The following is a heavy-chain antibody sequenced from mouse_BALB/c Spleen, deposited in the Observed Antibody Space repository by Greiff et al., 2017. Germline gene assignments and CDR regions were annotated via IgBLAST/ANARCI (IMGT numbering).Heavy chain of an antibody. Sequence: QVQLQQSGAELVRPGTSVKVSCKASGYAFTNYLIEWVKQRPGQGLEWIGVINPGSGGTNYNEKFKGKATLTADKSSSTAYMQLSSLTSDDSAVYFCARDDGYYVRYFDVWGAGTTVTVSS. D-gene: IGHD2-3*01. CDR1: GYAFTNYL. J-gene: IGHJ1*01. CDR3: ARDDGYYVRYFDV. CDR2: INPGSGGT. V-gene: IGHV1-54*01.